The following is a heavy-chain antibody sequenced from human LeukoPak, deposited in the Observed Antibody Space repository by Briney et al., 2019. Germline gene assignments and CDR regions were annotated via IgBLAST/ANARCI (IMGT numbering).Heavy chain of an antibody. V-gene: IGHV3-53*01. D-gene: IGHD4-17*01. Sequence: GGSLRLSCAAPGFGVGSNYMNWVRQAPGQGLEWVPVIYSSGYTYYADSVKGRFTISRDNAKNTLYLQMNSLRAEDTALYYCARVAATVTTNFYYYIDVWGEGTTVTVSS. J-gene: IGHJ6*03. CDR1: GFGVGSNY. CDR2: IYSSGYT. CDR3: ARVAATVTTNFYYYIDV.